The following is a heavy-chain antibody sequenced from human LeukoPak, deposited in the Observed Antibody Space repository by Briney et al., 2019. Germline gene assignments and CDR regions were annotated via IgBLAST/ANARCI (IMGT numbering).Heavy chain of an antibody. J-gene: IGHJ4*02. D-gene: IGHD3-22*01. CDR2: IIPIFGTA. CDR1: GGTFSSYA. V-gene: IGHV1-69*01. Sequence: SVKVSCKASGGTFSSYAISWVRQAPGQGLEWMGGIIPIFGTANYAQKFQGRVTITADESTSTAYMELSSLRSEDTAVYYCARVRYYDSSGYLPNFDYWGQGPPVTVSS. CDR3: ARVRYYDSSGYLPNFDY.